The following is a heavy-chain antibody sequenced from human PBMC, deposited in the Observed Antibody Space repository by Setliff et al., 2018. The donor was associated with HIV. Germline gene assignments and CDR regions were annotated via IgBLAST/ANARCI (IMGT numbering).Heavy chain of an antibody. J-gene: IGHJ4*02. CDR2: IIPSGTT. D-gene: IGHD3-10*01. V-gene: IGHV4-30-2*01. CDR3: ATVPPSGTYLDY. CDR1: GDSVTSKSYS. Sequence: SETLSLTCDVSGDSVTSKSYSWTWIRQPPGKGLEWMGYIIPSGTTYYSPSLKSRLTISIDKSMNPFSLTLSSVTVADTAVYYCATVPPSGTYLDYWGPGMLVTVSS.